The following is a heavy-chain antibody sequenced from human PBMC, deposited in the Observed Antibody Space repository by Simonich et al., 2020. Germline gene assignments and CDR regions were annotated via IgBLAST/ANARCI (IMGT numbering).Heavy chain of an antibody. J-gene: IGHJ3*02. CDR2: ISRSSSYI. CDR1: GFTFSSYS. Sequence: EVQLVESGGGLVKPGGSLRLSCAASGFTFSSYSMNWVRQAPGNGLEWVSSISRSSSYIYYADSVKGRFTISRDNAKNSRYLHMNSLRAEDTAVYYCAREQARGGAFDIWGQGTMVTVSS. D-gene: IGHD3-16*01. V-gene: IGHV3-21*01. CDR3: AREQARGGAFDI.